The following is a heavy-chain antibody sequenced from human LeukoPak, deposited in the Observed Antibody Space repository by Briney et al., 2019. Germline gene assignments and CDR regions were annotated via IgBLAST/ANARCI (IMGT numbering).Heavy chain of an antibody. J-gene: IGHJ5*01. D-gene: IGHD4-17*01. CDR2: IYDSENT. V-gene: IGHV4-30-4*01. Sequence: SQTLSLTCTVSDNSISSGDYYWTWIRQPPGKGLEWIGCIYDSENTYRNPSLRSRLVISLDTSKNQFSMRLSSMTAADTAAYFCARGRTGDYDSWGQGTLVIVSS. CDR3: ARGRTGDYDS. CDR1: DNSISSGDYY.